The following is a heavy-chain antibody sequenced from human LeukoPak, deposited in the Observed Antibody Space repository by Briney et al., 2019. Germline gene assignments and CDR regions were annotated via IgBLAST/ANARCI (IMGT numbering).Heavy chain of an antibody. Sequence: PSETLSLTCTVSGGSISSGDYYWSRIRQPPGKGLERIGYIYYSGSTYYNPSLKSRVTISVDTSKNQFSLKLSSVTAADTAVYYCAGAAYSGYDFNYWGQGTLVTVSS. V-gene: IGHV4-30-4*01. D-gene: IGHD5-12*01. CDR3: AGAAYSGYDFNY. J-gene: IGHJ4*02. CDR2: IYYSGST. CDR1: GGSISSGDYY.